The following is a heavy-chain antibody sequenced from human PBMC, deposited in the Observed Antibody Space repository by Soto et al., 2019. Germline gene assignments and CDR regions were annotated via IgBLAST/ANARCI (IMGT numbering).Heavy chain of an antibody. CDR1: GGTFSSSS. Sequence: QVQLVQSGAAVKKPGSSVKGSCQASGGTFSSSSINWVRQDPGQGLEWMGEIIPIFGTANYAQKFQGRVTITSDESTSTAYMALSSLRSEATAVYYCARDGGRHSGGIDYWGQGTLVTVSS. CDR3: ARDGGRHSGGIDY. CDR2: IIPIFGTA. V-gene: IGHV1-69*01. D-gene: IGHD1-26*01. J-gene: IGHJ4*02.